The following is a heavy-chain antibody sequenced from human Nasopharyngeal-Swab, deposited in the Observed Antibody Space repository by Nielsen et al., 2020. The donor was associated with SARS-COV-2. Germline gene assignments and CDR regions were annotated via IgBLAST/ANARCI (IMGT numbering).Heavy chain of an antibody. CDR3: ARVYVVVVPAATNWFDP. D-gene: IGHD2-2*01. CDR2: IYYSGST. V-gene: IGHV4-39*07. Sequence: WILQPPGKGLEWIGSIYYSGSTYYNPSLKSRVTISVDTSKNQFSLKLSSVTAADTAVYYCARVYVVVVPAATNWFDPWGQGTLVTVSS. J-gene: IGHJ5*02.